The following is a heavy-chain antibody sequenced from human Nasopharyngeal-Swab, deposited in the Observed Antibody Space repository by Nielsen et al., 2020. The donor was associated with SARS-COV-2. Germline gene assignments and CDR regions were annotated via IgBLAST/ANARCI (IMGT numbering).Heavy chain of an antibody. CDR1: GFTLSDYY. V-gene: IGHV3-11*05. D-gene: IGHD4-17*01. Sequence: GGSLRLSCAASGFTLSDYYMSWIRQAPGKGLEWVSYISSSSSYTNYADSVKGRFTISRDNAKNSLYLQMNSLRAEDTAVYYCARGTATGWFDPWGQGTLVTVSS. CDR2: ISSSSSYT. CDR3: ARGTATGWFDP. J-gene: IGHJ5*02.